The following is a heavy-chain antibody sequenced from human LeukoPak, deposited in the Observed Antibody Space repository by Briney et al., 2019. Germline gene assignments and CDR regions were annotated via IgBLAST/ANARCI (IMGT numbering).Heavy chain of an antibody. J-gene: IGHJ4*02. V-gene: IGHV3-30*04. D-gene: IGHD2-8*01. CDR1: GFTFSTYA. CDR3: AREKYCTSTDCLHGRFYFNS. CDR2: IAYDGSKE. Sequence: GGSLRLSCAASGFTFSTYALHWVRQAPGKGLEWVAAIAYDGSKEYYPDSVKGRFTISRDNSENTLYLQMNTLRADDTAVYYCAREKYCTSTDCLHGRFYFNSWGQGTLVTVSS.